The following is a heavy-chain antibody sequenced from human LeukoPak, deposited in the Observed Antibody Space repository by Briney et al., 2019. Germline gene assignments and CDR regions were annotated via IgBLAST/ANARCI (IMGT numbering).Heavy chain of an antibody. V-gene: IGHV4-39*07. D-gene: IGHD4-11*01. Sequence: SETLSLTCTVSGGSISTSSYYWGWIRQPPAKGLEWIGTIHYSERTYYNPSLKSRVTISVDTSKNQFSLKLSSVTAADTAVYYCAVTVTKGWWFDPWGQGTLVTVSS. CDR3: AVTVTKGWWFDP. J-gene: IGHJ5*02. CDR2: IHYSERT. CDR1: GGSISTSSYY.